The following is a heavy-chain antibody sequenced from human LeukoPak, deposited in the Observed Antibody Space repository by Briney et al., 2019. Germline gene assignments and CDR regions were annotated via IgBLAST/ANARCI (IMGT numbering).Heavy chain of an antibody. Sequence: PGGSLRLSCAASGFTFSSYAMHWVRQAPGKGLEWVAVISYDGNNKYYADSVKGRFTISRDNSKNTLYLQMSSLRAEDTAVYYCARPTITMVRGVITPSFGYWGQGTLVTVSS. CDR3: ARPTITMVRGVITPSFGY. CDR1: GFTFSSYA. J-gene: IGHJ4*02. V-gene: IGHV3-30-3*01. CDR2: ISYDGNNK. D-gene: IGHD3-10*01.